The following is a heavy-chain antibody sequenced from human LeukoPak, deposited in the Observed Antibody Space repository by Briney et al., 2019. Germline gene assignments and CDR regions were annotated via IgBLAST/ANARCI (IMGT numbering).Heavy chain of an antibody. Sequence: GGSLRLSCAASGFTFSSYGMHWVRQGPGKGLEWVAVISYDGSNKYYADSVKGRFTISRDNSKNTLYLQMNSLRAEDTAVYYCAKESEWGDYWGQGTLVTVSS. V-gene: IGHV3-30*18. D-gene: IGHD3-3*01. J-gene: IGHJ4*02. CDR3: AKESEWGDY. CDR1: GFTFSSYG. CDR2: ISYDGSNK.